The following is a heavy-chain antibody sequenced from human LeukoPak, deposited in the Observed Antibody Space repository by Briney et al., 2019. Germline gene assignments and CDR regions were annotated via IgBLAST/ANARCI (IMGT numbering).Heavy chain of an antibody. CDR3: ARQGYSTSWPGFDY. D-gene: IGHD6-13*01. CDR2: IYPGDSDT. Sequence: GESLKISCKGSGYSFTTYWIGWVRQMPGKGLEWMGIIYPGDSDTRYSPSFQGQVAISADKSITTAYLQWSSLKASDTAIYYCARQGYSTSWPGFDYWGQGTLVTVSS. V-gene: IGHV5-51*01. J-gene: IGHJ4*02. CDR1: GYSFTTYW.